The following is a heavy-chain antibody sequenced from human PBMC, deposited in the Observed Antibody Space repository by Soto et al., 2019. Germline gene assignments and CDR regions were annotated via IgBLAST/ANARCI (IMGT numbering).Heavy chain of an antibody. Sequence: GGSLRLSCAASGFTFSSYEMNWVRQAPGKGLEWVSYISSSGSTIYYADSVKGRFTISRDNAKNSLYLQMNSLRAEDTAVYDCARGRSARDGGVTEFLEWLNYWDFDLWGRGTLVTVSS. CDR3: ARGRSARDGGVTEFLEWLNYWDFDL. J-gene: IGHJ2*01. CDR1: GFTFSSYE. CDR2: ISSSGSTI. V-gene: IGHV3-48*03. D-gene: IGHD3-3*01.